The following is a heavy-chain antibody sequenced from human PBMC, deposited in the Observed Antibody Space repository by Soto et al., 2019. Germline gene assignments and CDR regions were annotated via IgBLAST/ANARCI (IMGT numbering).Heavy chain of an antibody. CDR2: IFSNDEK. CDR3: ARTPVPADYYGSGSYYFAGENWFDP. D-gene: IGHD3-10*01. V-gene: IGHV2-26*01. J-gene: IGHJ5*02. CDR1: GFSLSNARMG. Sequence: QVTLKESGPVLVKPTETLTLTCTVSGFSLSNARMGVSWIRQPPGKALEWLAHIFSNDEKSYSTSLKSRLTIPKDPPKSQVVLTMTNMDPVDTATYYCARTPVPADYYGSGSYYFAGENWFDPWGQGTLVTVSS.